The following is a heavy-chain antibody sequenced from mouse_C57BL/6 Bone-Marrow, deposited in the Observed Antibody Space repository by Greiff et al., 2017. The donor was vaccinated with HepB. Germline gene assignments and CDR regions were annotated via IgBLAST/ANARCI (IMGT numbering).Heavy chain of an antibody. CDR2: IDPSDSYT. D-gene: IGHD3-2*02. CDR1: GYTFTSYW. V-gene: IGHV1-59*01. CDR3: AQTAQATAMDY. J-gene: IGHJ4*01. Sequence: VQLQQSGAELVRPGTSVKLSCKASGYTFTSYWMHWVKQRPGQGLEWIGVIDPSDSYTNYNQKFKGKATLTVDTSSSTAYMQLSSLTSEDSAVYYCAQTAQATAMDYWGQGTSVTVSS.